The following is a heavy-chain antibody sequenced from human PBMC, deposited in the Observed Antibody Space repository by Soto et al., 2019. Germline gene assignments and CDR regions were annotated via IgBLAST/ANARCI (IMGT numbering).Heavy chain of an antibody. Sequence: GWSLRLSCAASGFTFSSYAMSWVRQAPGKGLEWVSAISGSGGSTYYADSVKGRFTISRDNSKNTLYLQMNSLRAEDTAVYYCAKDGNPIPYLTGYYRLGWFDPWGQGTLGAVS. CDR3: AKDGNPIPYLTGYYRLGWFDP. CDR2: ISGSGGST. J-gene: IGHJ5*02. D-gene: IGHD3-9*01. CDR1: GFTFSSYA. V-gene: IGHV3-23*01.